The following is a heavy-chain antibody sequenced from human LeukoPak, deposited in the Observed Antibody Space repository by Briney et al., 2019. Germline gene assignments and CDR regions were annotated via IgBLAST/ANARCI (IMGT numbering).Heavy chain of an antibody. D-gene: IGHD3-3*01. CDR3: ARGGYDFWSGYYIDYYFDY. CDR1: GFTFSNFA. V-gene: IGHV3-7*01. CDR2: IKQDGSEK. Sequence: PGRSLRLSCAASGFTFSNFAMHWVRQAPGKGLEWVANIKQDGSEKYYVDSVKGRFTISRDNAKNSLYLQINSLRAEDTAVYYCARGGYDFWSGYYIDYYFDYWGQGTLVTVSS. J-gene: IGHJ4*02.